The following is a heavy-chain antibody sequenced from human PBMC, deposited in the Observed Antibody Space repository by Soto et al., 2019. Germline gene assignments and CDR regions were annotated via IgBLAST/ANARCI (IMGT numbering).Heavy chain of an antibody. V-gene: IGHV4-4*02. CDR1: SGSISSTNW. J-gene: IGHJ3*02. D-gene: IGHD5-12*01. Sequence: QVQLQESGPGLVKPSGTLSLTCPVSSGSISSTNWWSWVRQPPGKGLEWSGEIYHSGSINYNPALNSRVTITVDNSQNHFALTLSSVTGADTAVYYCGRALRGFSAFDIWGQGTLVTVSS. CDR2: IYHSGSI. CDR3: GRALRGFSAFDI.